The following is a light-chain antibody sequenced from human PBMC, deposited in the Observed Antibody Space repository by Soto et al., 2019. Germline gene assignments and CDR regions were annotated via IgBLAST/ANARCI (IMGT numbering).Light chain of an antibody. J-gene: IGLJ3*02. V-gene: IGLV2-14*02. CDR2: EVS. Sequence: QSALTQPASVSGSPGQSITISCTGGSSDVGSYNRVSWYRQYPGKAPQLMIYEVSYRPSGVSNRFSGSKSGNAASLTISGLQAEDEADYFCSSLTTSETWVIGGGTQLTVL. CDR3: SSLTTSETWV. CDR1: SSDVGSYNR.